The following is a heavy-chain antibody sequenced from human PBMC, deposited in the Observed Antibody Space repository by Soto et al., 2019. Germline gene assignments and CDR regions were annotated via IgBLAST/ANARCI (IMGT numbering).Heavy chain of an antibody. CDR3: ASGPFRYCSGGSCWRMDY. CDR2: IWYDGSNK. Sequence: QVQLVESGGGVVQPGRSLRLSCAASGFTFSSYGMHWVRQAPGKGLEWVAVIWYDGSNKYYADSVKGRFTISRDNSKNTLYLQMNGLRAEDTAVYYCASGPFRYCSGGSCWRMDYWGQGTLVTVSS. D-gene: IGHD2-15*01. J-gene: IGHJ4*02. CDR1: GFTFSSYG. V-gene: IGHV3-33*01.